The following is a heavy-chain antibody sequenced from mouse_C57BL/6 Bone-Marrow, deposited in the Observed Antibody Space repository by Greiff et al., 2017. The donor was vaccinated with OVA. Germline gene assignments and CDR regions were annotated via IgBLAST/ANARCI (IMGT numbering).Heavy chain of an antibody. D-gene: IGHD1-1*01. V-gene: IGHV3-6*01. Sequence: EVKLQESGPGLVKPSQSLSLTCSVTGYSITSGYYWNWFRQFPGNKLEWLGYISYDGSNNHNPSLKNRISITRDTSKIQFFLELNSETTEDTATYYSAKEDYGSSYDYWGQGTTRTVSS. CDR1: GYSITSGYY. CDR2: ISYDGSN. CDR3: AKEDYGSSYDY. J-gene: IGHJ2*01.